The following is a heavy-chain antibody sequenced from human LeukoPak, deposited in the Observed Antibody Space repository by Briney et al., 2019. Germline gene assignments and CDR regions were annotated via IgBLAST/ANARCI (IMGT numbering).Heavy chain of an antibody. V-gene: IGHV1-18*01. Sequence: ASVKVSCKASGYTFTSYGISWVRQAPGQGLEWMGWISAYNGNTNYAQKLQGRVTMTTDTSTSTAYMELRSLRSDDTAVYYRARDLVATIDPTFDPWGQGTLVTVSS. J-gene: IGHJ5*02. CDR3: ARDLVATIDPTFDP. D-gene: IGHD5-12*01. CDR1: GYTFTSYG. CDR2: ISAYNGNT.